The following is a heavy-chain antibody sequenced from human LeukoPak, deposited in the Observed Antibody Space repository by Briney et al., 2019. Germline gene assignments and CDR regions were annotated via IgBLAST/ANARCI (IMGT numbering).Heavy chain of an antibody. V-gene: IGHV1-3*01. J-gene: IGHJ4*02. Sequence: ASVKVSCKASGYTFTTSAMHWVRQAPGQRLEWMGWINAGRGDTKYSQKFQGRVTFTRDTSASTAYMALSSLRFEDTAVYFCARDQSLGSYPDYWGQGTLVTVSS. CDR1: GYTFTTSA. CDR3: ARDQSLGSYPDY. D-gene: IGHD3-10*01. CDR2: INAGRGDT.